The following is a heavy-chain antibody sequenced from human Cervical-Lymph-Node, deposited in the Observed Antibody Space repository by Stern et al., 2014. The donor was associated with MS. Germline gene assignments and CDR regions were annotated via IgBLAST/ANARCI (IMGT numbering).Heavy chain of an antibody. D-gene: IGHD1-1*01. J-gene: IGHJ4*02. Sequence: EVQLVESGAEVRKPGESLRISCEVSGYRFTNNWIGWVRQVPGKGLEWMGIIYSGDSETRYSPSFQGKVTILVDKSNSITYLQWSSLKASDTAIYYCARRGHGYMGIDYWGQGTLVTVSS. CDR1: GYRFTNNW. CDR3: ARRGHGYMGIDY. CDR2: IYSGDSET. V-gene: IGHV5-51*03.